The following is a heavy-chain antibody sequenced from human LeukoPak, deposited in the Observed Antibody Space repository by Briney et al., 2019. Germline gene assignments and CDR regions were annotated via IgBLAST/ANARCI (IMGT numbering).Heavy chain of an antibody. Sequence: GGSLRLSCAASGFTFSSYSMNWVRQAPGKGLEWVSSISSSSSYIYYADSVKGRFTISRDNAKNSLYLQMNSLRAEDTAVYYCARDLGGYVPLVDYWGQGTLVTVSS. CDR3: ARDLGGYVPLVDY. D-gene: IGHD5-12*01. CDR2: ISSSSSYI. CDR1: GFTFSSYS. J-gene: IGHJ4*02. V-gene: IGHV3-21*01.